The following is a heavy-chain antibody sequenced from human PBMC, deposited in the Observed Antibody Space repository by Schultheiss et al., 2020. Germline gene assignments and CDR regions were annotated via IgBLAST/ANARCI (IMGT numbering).Heavy chain of an antibody. CDR2: INPNSGNT. Sequence: ASVKVSCKASGYTFTGYYMHWVRQAPGQGLEWMGWINPNSGNTGYAQKFQGRVTMTRNTSISTAYMELSSLRAEDTAVYYCASPYCGGDCYSEPPAMGFQHWGQGTLVTVSS. V-gene: IGHV1-8*02. CDR1: GYTFTGYY. CDR3: ASPYCGGDCYSEPPAMGFQH. D-gene: IGHD2-21*02. J-gene: IGHJ1*01.